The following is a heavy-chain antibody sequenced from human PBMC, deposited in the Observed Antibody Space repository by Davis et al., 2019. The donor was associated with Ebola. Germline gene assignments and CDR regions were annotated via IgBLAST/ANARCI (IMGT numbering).Heavy chain of an antibody. V-gene: IGHV1-2*06. Sequence: AASVKVSCKASRYTFTDYYMHWVRQAPGQGLEWMGRINPNSGGTNYAQKFQGRVTMTRDTSISTAYMELSRLRSDDTAVYYCAKKPGGVVVAATPAFDYWGQGTLVTVSS. J-gene: IGHJ4*02. CDR3: AKKPGGVVVAATPAFDY. CDR1: RYTFTDYY. CDR2: INPNSGGT. D-gene: IGHD2-15*01.